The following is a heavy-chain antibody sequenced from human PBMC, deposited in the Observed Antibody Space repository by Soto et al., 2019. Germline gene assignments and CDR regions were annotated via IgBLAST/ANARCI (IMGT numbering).Heavy chain of an antibody. V-gene: IGHV1-18*01. D-gene: IGHD6-19*01. J-gene: IGHJ4*02. Sequence: GASVKVSCKASGYTFPSYGISWVRQAPGQGLEWMGWISAYNGNTNYAQKLQGRVTMTTDTSTSTAYMELRSLRSDDTAVYYCARETPRDEGIAVAGNYWGQGTLVTVSS. CDR1: GYTFPSYG. CDR3: ARETPRDEGIAVAGNY. CDR2: ISAYNGNT.